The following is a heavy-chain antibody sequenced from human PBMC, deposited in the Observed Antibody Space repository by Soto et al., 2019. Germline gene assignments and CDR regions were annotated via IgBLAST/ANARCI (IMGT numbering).Heavy chain of an antibody. J-gene: IGHJ6*02. CDR3: ARESGRVGMDV. Sequence: QVQLQESGPGLVKPSQTLSLTCTVSGGSISSGGYYWSWIRQHPGKGLEWIGYIYYSGSTYYNPSLKSRVTTPVDTSKNHFSLKLSSVTAADTAVYYCARESGRVGMDVWGQGTTVTVSS. CDR1: GGSISSGGYY. CDR2: IYYSGST. D-gene: IGHD1-26*01. V-gene: IGHV4-31*03.